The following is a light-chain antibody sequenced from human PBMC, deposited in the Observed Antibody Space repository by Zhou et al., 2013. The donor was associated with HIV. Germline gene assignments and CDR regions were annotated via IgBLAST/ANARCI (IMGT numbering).Light chain of an antibody. Sequence: EIVMTQSPATLSVSPGERATLSCRASQSVSSNLAWYQQKPGQAPRLLIYGASTRATGIPARFSGSGSGAEFTLTISSLQSEDFAVYYCQQYYNWPRTFGQGTEGRDQT. CDR3: QQYYNWPRT. J-gene: IGKJ1*01. CDR1: QSVSSN. CDR2: GAS. V-gene: IGKV3-15*01.